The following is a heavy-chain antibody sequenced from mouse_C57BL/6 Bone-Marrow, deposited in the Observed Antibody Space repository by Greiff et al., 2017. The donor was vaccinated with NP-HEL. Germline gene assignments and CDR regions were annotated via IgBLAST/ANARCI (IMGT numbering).Heavy chain of an antibody. CDR1: GFTFSDYY. J-gene: IGHJ4*01. CDR2: INYDGSST. D-gene: IGHD2-4*01. CDR3: AREGGLRRRTYAMDY. Sequence: EVKLVESDGGLVQPGSSMKLSCTASGFTFSDYYMAWVRQVPEKGLEWVANINYDGSSTYYLDSLKSRFIISRDNAKNILYLQMSSLKSEDTATYYCAREGGLRRRTYAMDYWGQGTSVTVSS. V-gene: IGHV5-16*01.